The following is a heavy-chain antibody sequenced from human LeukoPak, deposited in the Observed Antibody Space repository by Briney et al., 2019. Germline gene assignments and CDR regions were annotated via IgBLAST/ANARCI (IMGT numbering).Heavy chain of an antibody. D-gene: IGHD3-22*01. CDR1: GFTFSSYA. Sequence: GGSLRLSCAASGFTFSSYAMSWVRQAPGKGLEWVSAISGSGGSTYYADSVKGRFTISRDNSKNTLYLQMNSLRAEDTAVYYCAKDPEDYDSSGYYDYWGQGTLVTVSS. CDR2: ISGSGGST. J-gene: IGHJ4*02. CDR3: AKDPEDYDSSGYYDY. V-gene: IGHV3-23*01.